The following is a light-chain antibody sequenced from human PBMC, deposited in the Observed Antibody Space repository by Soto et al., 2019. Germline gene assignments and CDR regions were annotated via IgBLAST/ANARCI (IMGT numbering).Light chain of an antibody. CDR2: DAS. V-gene: IGKV1-33*01. Sequence: EIHMTHAPSSMASSLGNTRNINFRASQNIRNWLAWYQQKPGRAPKLLIYDASNLEAGVPSRFRGSGSGTDFTFTISRLQPEDIATYYCQQYENLPTFGQGTRLEIK. CDR1: QNIRNW. CDR3: QQYENLPT. J-gene: IGKJ5*01.